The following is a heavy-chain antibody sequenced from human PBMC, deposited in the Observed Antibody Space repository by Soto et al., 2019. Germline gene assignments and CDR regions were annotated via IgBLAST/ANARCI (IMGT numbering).Heavy chain of an antibody. J-gene: IGHJ6*02. CDR1: GDSVSRNSAA. Sequence: SPTHSLTCAISGDSVSRNSAAWNLKRQSPSRGLEWLGRAYSSSQWYYASAVSVRSRIPVIPDTSKTQFSLQLNSVTPEDTAVYYCTTQKGDSRTYNGMDVWRQGTTVTVSS. V-gene: IGHV6-1*01. CDR2: AYSSSQWYY. CDR3: TTQKGDSRTYNGMDV. D-gene: IGHD2-21*02.